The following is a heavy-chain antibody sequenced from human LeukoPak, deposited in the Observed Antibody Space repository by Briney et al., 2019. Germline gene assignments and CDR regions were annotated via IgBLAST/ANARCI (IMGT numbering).Heavy chain of an antibody. CDR3: ARSPTTVTTLDY. D-gene: IGHD4-11*01. J-gene: IGHJ4*02. CDR2: IIPIFGKA. Sequence: SVKVSCKASGGTFLSYAINWVRQAPGQGLEWMGGIIPIFGKATYAQNFQGRLTITADESTSTAYMEMSSLRSEDTAMFYCARSPTTVTTLDYWGQGTLVTVSS. V-gene: IGHV1-69*13. CDR1: GGTFLSYA.